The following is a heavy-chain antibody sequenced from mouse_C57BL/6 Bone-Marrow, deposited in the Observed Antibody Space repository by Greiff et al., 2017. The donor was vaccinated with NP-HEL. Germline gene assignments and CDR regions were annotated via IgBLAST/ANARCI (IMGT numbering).Heavy chain of an antibody. CDR2: IYPRDGST. V-gene: IGHV1-85*01. D-gene: IGHD5-5*01. J-gene: IGHJ1*03. CDR3: ARSCGPYLQSFYWYFDV. CDR1: GYTFTSYD. Sequence: VQLQQPGPELVKPGASVKLSCKASGYTFTSYDINWVKQRPGQGLEWIGWIYPRDGSTKYNEKFKGKATLTVDTSSSTAYMELHSLTSEDSAVYVCARSCGPYLQSFYWYFDVWGTGTTVTVSS.